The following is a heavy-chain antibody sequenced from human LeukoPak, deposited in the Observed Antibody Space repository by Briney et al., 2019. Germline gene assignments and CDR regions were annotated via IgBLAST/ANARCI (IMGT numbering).Heavy chain of an antibody. CDR2: ISSSGSTI. V-gene: IGHV3-11*04. J-gene: IGHJ3*02. CDR3: ARDKRWLQRSAFDI. Sequence: GGSLRLSCAASGFTFSDYYMSWIRQAPGKGLEWVSYISSSGSTIYYADSVKGRFTISRDNAKNSLYLQMNSLRAEDTAVYYCARDKRWLQRSAFDIWGQGTMVTVSS. D-gene: IGHD5-24*01. CDR1: GFTFSDYY.